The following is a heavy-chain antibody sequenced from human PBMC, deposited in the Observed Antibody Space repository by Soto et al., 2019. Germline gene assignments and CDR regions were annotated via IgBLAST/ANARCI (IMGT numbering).Heavy chain of an antibody. CDR1: GFTFSSYW. J-gene: IGHJ6*02. CDR3: ARXGELDTAMAHYYYGMDV. Sequence: PGGSLRLSCAASGFTFSSYWMSWVRQAPGKGLEWVANIKQDGSERYYVDSVKGRFTISRDNVKNSLYLQMNSLRAEDTAVYYCARXGELDTAMAHYYYGMDVWGQGTTVTVSS. D-gene: IGHD5-18*01. V-gene: IGHV3-7*01. CDR2: IKQDGSER.